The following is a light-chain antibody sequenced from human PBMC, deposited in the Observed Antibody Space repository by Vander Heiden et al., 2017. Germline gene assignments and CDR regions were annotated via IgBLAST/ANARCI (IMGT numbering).Light chain of an antibody. J-gene: IGKJ5*01. CDR2: AAP. CDR3: QQRYGNPQIT. Sequence: IQLAQWPSSLTASVGARVTVTCRASPGISSYLDWYRQKPGKAPKLLIYAAPSLQSGVPSRFSGSGCGADFTLTISSRLPEDVAAYYCQQRYGNPQITFGQGTQLEIK. CDR1: PGISSY. V-gene: IGKV1-39*01.